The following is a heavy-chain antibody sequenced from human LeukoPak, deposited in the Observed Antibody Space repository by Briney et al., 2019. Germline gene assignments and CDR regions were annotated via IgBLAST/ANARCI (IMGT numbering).Heavy chain of an antibody. Sequence: PGGSLRLSCAASGFTFSSHAMSWVRQAPGKGLEWVSAISGSGGGTYYADSVKGRFTISRDNSKSTLYLQMNSLRAEDTAVYYCANHPSSGYPSDYWGQGTLVTVSS. CDR2: ISGSGGGT. CDR3: ANHPSSGYPSDY. J-gene: IGHJ4*02. CDR1: GFTFSSHA. D-gene: IGHD3-22*01. V-gene: IGHV3-23*01.